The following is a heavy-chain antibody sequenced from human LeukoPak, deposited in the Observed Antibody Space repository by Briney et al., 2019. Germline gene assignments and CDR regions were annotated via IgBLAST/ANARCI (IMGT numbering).Heavy chain of an antibody. D-gene: IGHD3-10*01. CDR1: GGSISSYY. V-gene: IGHV4-59*08. CDR3: ASGHGDRRGDLQH. CDR2: IYCSGST. J-gene: IGHJ1*01. Sequence: PSETLSLTCTVSGGSISSYYWSWIRQPPGKGLEWIGYIYCSGSTNYNPSLKSRVTISVDTSKNQFSLKLSSVTAADTAVYYCASGHGDRRGDLQHWGQGTLVTVSS.